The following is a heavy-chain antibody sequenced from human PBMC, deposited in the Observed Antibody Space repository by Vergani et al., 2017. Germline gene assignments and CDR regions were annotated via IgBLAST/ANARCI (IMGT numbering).Heavy chain of an antibody. D-gene: IGHD5-24*01. CDR3: ARGGWVATKSRAFAFDI. CDR2: IIPILGIA. Sequence: QVQLVQSGAEVKKPGASVKVSCKASGGTFSSYAISWVRQAPGQGLEWMGRIIPILGIANYAQKFQGRVTITADKSTSTAYMELSSLRSDDTAVYYCARGGWVATKSRAFAFDIWGQGTMVTVSS. CDR1: GGTFSSYA. V-gene: IGHV1-69*04. J-gene: IGHJ3*02.